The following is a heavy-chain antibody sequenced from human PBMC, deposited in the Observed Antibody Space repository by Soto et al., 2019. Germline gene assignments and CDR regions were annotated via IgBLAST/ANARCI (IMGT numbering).Heavy chain of an antibody. CDR1: GFTFSSYA. CDR3: AKGKSGSYKLHRVVSYFDY. V-gene: IGHV3-23*01. CDR2: ISGSGGST. D-gene: IGHD1-26*01. Sequence: EVQLLESGGGLVQPGGSLRLSCAASGFTFSSYAMSWVRQAPGKGLEWVSAISGSGGSTYYADSVKGRFTISRDNSKNTLYLQMNSLRAEDTAVYYCAKGKSGSYKLHRVVSYFDYWGQGTLVTVSS. J-gene: IGHJ4*02.